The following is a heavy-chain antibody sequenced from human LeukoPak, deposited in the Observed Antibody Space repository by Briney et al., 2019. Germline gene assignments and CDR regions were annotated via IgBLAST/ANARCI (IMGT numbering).Heavy chain of an antibody. CDR3: ARGNCSGGSCYPSTEYFQH. CDR1: GYTFTSYG. D-gene: IGHD2-15*01. J-gene: IGHJ1*01. CDR2: ISAYNGNT. V-gene: IGHV1-18*01. Sequence: GASVKVSCKASGYTFTSYGISWVRQAPGQGLEWMGWISAYNGNTNYAQKLQGRVTMTTDTPTSTAYMELRSLRSDDTAVYYCARGNCSGGSCYPSTEYFQHWGQGTLVTVSS.